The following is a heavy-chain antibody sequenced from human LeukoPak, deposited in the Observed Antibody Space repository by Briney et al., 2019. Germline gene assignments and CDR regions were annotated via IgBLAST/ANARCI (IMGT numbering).Heavy chain of an antibody. CDR3: AELGITMIGGV. Sequence: GEARLHSCAAHGFPVRSTYRSEVRQAPGKGLGWVSYISSSGSTIYYADSVKRRFTISRDNAKNSLYLQMNSLRAEDTAVYYCAELGITMIGGVWGKGTTVTISS. J-gene: IGHJ6*04. V-gene: IGHV3-48*03. CDR1: GFPVRSTY. CDR2: ISSSGSTI. D-gene: IGHD3-10*02.